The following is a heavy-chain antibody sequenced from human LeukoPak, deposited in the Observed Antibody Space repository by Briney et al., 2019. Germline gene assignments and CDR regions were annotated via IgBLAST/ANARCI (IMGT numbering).Heavy chain of an antibody. CDR1: GYTFTSYD. CDR2: MNPNSGNT. V-gene: IGHV1-8*01. CDR3: ASGGYYDSSGYYSWIFDY. J-gene: IGHJ4*02. D-gene: IGHD3-22*01. Sequence: GASVKVSCKASGYTFTSYDINWVRQATGQGLEWMGWMNPNSGNTGYAQKFQGRVTITADKSTSTAYMELSSLRSEDTAVYYCASGGYYDSSGYYSWIFDYWGQGTLVTVSS.